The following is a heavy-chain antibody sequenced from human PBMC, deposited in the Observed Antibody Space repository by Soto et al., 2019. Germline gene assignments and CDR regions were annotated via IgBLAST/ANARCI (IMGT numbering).Heavy chain of an antibody. J-gene: IGHJ4*02. CDR1: GFTFSSYA. CDR2: ISGSGGST. V-gene: IGHV3-23*01. D-gene: IGHD3-9*01. CDR3: AKDAYDILTGYYEPHVFDY. Sequence: GGSLRLSCAASGFTFSSYAMSWVRQAPGKGLEWVSAISGSGGSTYYADSVKGRFTISRDNSKNTLYLQMNSLRAEDTAVYYCAKDAYDILTGYYEPHVFDYWGQGTLVTVSS.